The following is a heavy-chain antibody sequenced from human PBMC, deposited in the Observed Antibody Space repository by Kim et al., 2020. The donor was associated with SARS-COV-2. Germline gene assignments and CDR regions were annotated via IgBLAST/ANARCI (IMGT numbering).Heavy chain of an antibody. CDR1: GYTLTELS. CDR2: FDPEDGET. D-gene: IGHD2-21*02. V-gene: IGHV1-24*01. J-gene: IGHJ6*02. CDR3: ATAYCGGDCYVSLDYYGMDV. Sequence: ASVKVSCKVSGYTLTELSMHWVRQAPGKGLEWMGGFDPEDGETIYAQKFQGRVNMTEDTSTDTAYMELSSLRSEDTAVYYCATAYCGGDCYVSLDYYGMDVWGQGTTVTVSS.